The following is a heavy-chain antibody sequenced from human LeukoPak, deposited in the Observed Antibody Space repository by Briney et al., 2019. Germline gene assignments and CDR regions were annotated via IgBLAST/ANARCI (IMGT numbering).Heavy chain of an antibody. Sequence: GGSLRLSCAASGFIFTSYTMNWVRQAPGKGLEWISFISTTDSITSYADSVQGRFTISRDNAKNTLYLRMNSLRVEDTAIHYCAKAPGGGNWNWGQGTLVTVSS. CDR2: ISTTDSIT. CDR3: AKAPGGGNWN. J-gene: IGHJ4*02. D-gene: IGHD1-20*01. V-gene: IGHV3-48*01. CDR1: GFIFTSYT.